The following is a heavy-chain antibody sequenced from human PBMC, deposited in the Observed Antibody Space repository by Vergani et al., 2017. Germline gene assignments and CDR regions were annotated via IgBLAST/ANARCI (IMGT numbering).Heavy chain of an antibody. CDR2: ISYDGSNK. D-gene: IGHD4-17*01. V-gene: IGHV3-30*19. CDR3: ASWPEDYGDDGGYYYGMDV. J-gene: IGHJ6*02. Sequence: QVQLVESGGGVVQPGRSLRLSCAASGFTFSSYGMHWVRQAPGKGLEWVAVISYDGSNKYYADSVKGRFTISRDNSKNTLYLQMNSLRAEDTAVYYCASWPEDYGDDGGYYYGMDVWGQGTTVTVSS. CDR1: GFTFSSYG.